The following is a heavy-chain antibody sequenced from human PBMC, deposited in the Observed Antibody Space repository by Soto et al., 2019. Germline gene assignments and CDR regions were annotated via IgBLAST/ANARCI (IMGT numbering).Heavy chain of an antibody. D-gene: IGHD4-17*01. CDR3: ASQRNYGEHDY. CDR1: GFSFTTYW. CDR2: VRQDGGQT. Sequence: EVQVVESGGDLVQPGGSLRLSCGTSGFSFTTYWMSWVRQAPGEGLEWLANVRQDGGQTYYVDSVKGRFVISRDNTKNSVFLQMNSLTVEDTAVYFCASQRNYGEHDYWGQGTLVTVSS. J-gene: IGHJ4*02. V-gene: IGHV3-7*01.